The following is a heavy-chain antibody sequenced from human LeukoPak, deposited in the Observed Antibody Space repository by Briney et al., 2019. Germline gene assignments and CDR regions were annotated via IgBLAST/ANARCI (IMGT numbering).Heavy chain of an antibody. D-gene: IGHD4-11*01. CDR2: INPSCGST. J-gene: IGHJ6*03. Sequence: ASVKVFCKASGYTFTNYCMHWVRQAPGQGLEWMGIINPSCGSTSYAQKFQDRVTMTRDTSTSTVYMELSSLRSEDTAVYYCARAALTSVTAYYYYYYMDVWGKGTTVTVSS. V-gene: IGHV1-46*01. CDR3: ARAALTSVTAYYYYYYMDV. CDR1: GYTFTNYC.